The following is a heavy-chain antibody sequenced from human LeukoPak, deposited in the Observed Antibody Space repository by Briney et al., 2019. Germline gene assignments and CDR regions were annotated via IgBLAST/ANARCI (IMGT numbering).Heavy chain of an antibody. V-gene: IGHV4-59*08. J-gene: IGHJ4*02. D-gene: IGHD3-10*01. CDR2: IYYSGST. CDR1: GGSISSYY. CDR3: ASFSYYGSGSYHTEY. Sequence: SETLSLTCTVSGGSISSYYWSWIRQPPGKGLEWIGYIYYSGSTNYNPSLKSRVTISVDTSKNQFSLKLSSVTAADTAVYYCASFSYYGSGSYHTEYWGQGTLVTVSS.